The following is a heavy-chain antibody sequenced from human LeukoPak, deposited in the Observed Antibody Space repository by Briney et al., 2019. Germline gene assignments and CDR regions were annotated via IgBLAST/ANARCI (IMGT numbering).Heavy chain of an antibody. CDR1: GFRFSVYS. V-gene: IGHV4-59*01. J-gene: IGHJ3*02. CDR2: IYYSGST. Sequence: GSLRLSCAASGFRFSVYSMNWVRQPPGKGLEWIGYIYYSGSTNYNPSLKSRVTISVDTSKNQFSLKLSSVTAADAAVYYCARGRQGAFDIWGQGTMVTVSS. CDR3: ARGRQGAFDI.